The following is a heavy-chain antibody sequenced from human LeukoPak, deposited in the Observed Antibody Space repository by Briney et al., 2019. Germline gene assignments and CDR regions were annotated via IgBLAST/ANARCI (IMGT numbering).Heavy chain of an antibody. CDR1: GFTFSSYD. J-gene: IGHJ4*02. V-gene: IGHV3-21*01. CDR3: ASGWFGELSQYYFDY. D-gene: IGHD3-10*01. CDR2: ISSSSSYI. Sequence: NPGGPLRLSCAASGFTFSSYDMNWVRQAPGKGLEWVSSISSSSSYIYYADSVKGRFTISRDNAKNSLYLQMNSLRAEDTAVYYCASGWFGELSQYYFDYWGQGTLVTVSS.